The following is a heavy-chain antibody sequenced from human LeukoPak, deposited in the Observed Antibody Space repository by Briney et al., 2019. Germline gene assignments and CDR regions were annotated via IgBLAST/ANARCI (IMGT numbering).Heavy chain of an antibody. CDR1: GFTFSNYG. J-gene: IGHJ2*01. Sequence: GGSLRLSCAASGFTFSNYGMHWVRQAPGKGLDWVAIISDDGSNKYYADSVQGRVTISRDNSKNTLYLQVSSLRDEDTAVYYCAKDSGVIAGHWYFDLWGRGTLVSVSS. CDR2: ISDDGSNK. V-gene: IGHV3-30*18. D-gene: IGHD3-10*01. CDR3: AKDSGVIAGHWYFDL.